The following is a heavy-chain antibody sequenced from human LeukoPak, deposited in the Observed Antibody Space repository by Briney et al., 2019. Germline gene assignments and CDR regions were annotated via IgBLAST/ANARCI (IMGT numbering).Heavy chain of an antibody. J-gene: IGHJ4*02. CDR2: INHSGST. CDR1: GGSFSGYY. D-gene: IGHD6-19*01. V-gene: IGHV4-34*01. Sequence: SETLSLTCADYGGSFSGYYWSWIRQPPGKGLEWIGEINHSGSTNYNPSLKSRVTISVDTSKNQFSLKLSSVTAADTAVYYCAREASGWYYDYWGQGTLVTVSS. CDR3: AREASGWYYDY.